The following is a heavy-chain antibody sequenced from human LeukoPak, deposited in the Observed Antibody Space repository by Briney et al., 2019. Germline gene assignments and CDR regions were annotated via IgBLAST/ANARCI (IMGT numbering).Heavy chain of an antibody. CDR1: GFTFRSYS. D-gene: IGHD3-3*01. V-gene: IGHV3-48*04. CDR2: ISSSGTI. Sequence: GGSLRLSCAASGFTFRSYSMNWVRQAPGKGLEWVSYISSSGTIYYADSVKGRFTISRDNAKNSLYLQMNSLRAEDTAVYYCARDIFISPGVLDYWGQGTLVTVSS. CDR3: ARDIFISPGVLDY. J-gene: IGHJ4*02.